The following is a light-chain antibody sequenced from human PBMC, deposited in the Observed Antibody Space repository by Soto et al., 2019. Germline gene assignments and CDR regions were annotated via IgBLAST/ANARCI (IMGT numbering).Light chain of an antibody. CDR3: QKYNTVPAT. CDR1: QGIGNS. Sequence: DIQMTQSPPSLSASVGDRVTITCRASQGIGNSLAWYQQKPGTVPKLLIYSASTLQSGVPSRFSGSGSGTXXTLTISSLQPEDVAAYYCQKYNTVPATFGQGTRLEIK. V-gene: IGKV1-27*01. CDR2: SAS. J-gene: IGKJ5*01.